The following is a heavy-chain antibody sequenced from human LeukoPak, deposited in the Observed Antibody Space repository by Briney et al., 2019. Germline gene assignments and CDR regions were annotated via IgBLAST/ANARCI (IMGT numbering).Heavy chain of an antibody. CDR1: GGSFSGYY. D-gene: IGHD3-22*01. Sequence: KPSETLSLTCAVYGGSFSGYYWSWIRQPPGKGLGWIAEINHSGSTNYNPSLKSRVTISIDTSKNQFSLKLSSVTAADTAVYYCARQLMIDYYYYYYYMDVWGRGTTVTISS. CDR2: INHSGST. CDR3: ARQLMIDYYYYYYYMDV. J-gene: IGHJ6*03. V-gene: IGHV4-34*01.